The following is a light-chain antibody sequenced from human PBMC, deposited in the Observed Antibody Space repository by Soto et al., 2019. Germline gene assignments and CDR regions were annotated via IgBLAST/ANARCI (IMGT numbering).Light chain of an antibody. CDR2: NNV. J-gene: IGLJ3*02. V-gene: IGLV1-44*01. Sequence: QSGLTQPPSASGTPGQRVTISCSGSSSNIGSNIVNWYRQLPGTAPKLLIYNNVHRASGVPDRFSGSKSGASGSLAISGLQFEDEADYYCSAWDGSLNGLLFGGGTKLTVL. CDR1: SSNIGSNI. CDR3: SAWDGSLNGLL.